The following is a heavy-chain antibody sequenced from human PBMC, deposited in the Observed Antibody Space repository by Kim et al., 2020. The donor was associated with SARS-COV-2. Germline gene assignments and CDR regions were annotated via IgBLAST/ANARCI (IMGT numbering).Heavy chain of an antibody. CDR2: ISSSGSTI. D-gene: IGHD4-4*01. CDR3: ARDLVVFEMATVFYYYYGMDV. V-gene: IGHV3-48*03. CDR1: GFTFSSYE. Sequence: GGSLRLSCAASGFTFSSYEMNWVRQAPGKGLEWVSYISSSGSTIYYADSVKGRFTISRDNAKNSLYLQMNSLRAEDTAVYYCARDLVVFEMATVFYYYYGMDVWGQGTTVTVSS. J-gene: IGHJ6*02.